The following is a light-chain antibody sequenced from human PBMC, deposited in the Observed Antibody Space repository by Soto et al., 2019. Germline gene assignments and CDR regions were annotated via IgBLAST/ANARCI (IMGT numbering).Light chain of an antibody. CDR3: CSYAGFNTLV. J-gene: IGLJ2*01. CDR1: SSDVGRDNL. CDR2: EVT. Sequence: QSALTQPASVSGSPGQSITISCTGTSSDVGRDNLVSWFQQHPGKAPKLMIYEVTKRPSGVSNRFSGSKSGNTASLTISGLQAEDEADYYCCSYAGFNTLVFGGGTKLTVL. V-gene: IGLV2-23*02.